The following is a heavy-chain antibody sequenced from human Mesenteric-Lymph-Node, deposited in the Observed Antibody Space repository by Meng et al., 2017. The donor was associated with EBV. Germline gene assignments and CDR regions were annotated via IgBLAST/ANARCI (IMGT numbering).Heavy chain of an antibody. CDR1: GCALSSYA. J-gene: IGHJ4*02. Sequence: DVTLFEAGGDLVLSVWSLTPTCDASGCALSSYAMSWGRQAPGKGLEWVSTISGSGGSTYYADSVKGRFTISRDNSKNTLYLQMISLRAEDTAVYYCATGTYYWYYDYWGQGTLVTVSS. D-gene: IGHD3-10*01. CDR2: ISGSGGST. CDR3: ATGTYYWYYDY. V-gene: IGHV3-23*01.